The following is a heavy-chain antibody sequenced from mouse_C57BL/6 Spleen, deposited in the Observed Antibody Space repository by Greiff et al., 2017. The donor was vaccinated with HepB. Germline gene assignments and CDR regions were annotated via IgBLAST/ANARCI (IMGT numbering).Heavy chain of an antibody. D-gene: IGHD1-1*01. CDR2: FHPYNDDT. CDR3: ARRYYGSSPYFDV. CDR1: GYTFTTYP. Sequence: VKLMESGAELVKPGASVKMSCKASGYTFTTYPIEWMKQNHGKSLEWIGNFHPYNDDTKYNEKFKGKATLTVEKSSSTVYLELSRLTSDDSAVYYCARRYYGSSPYFDVWGTGTTVTVSS. V-gene: IGHV1-47*01. J-gene: IGHJ1*03.